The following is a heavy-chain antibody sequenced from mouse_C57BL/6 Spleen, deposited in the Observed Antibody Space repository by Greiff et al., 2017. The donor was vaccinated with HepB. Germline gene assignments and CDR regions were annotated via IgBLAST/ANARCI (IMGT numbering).Heavy chain of an antibody. D-gene: IGHD1-1*01. CDR1: GYTFTSYW. J-gene: IGHJ4*01. CDR3: ARDYYYGSRRAMDY. V-gene: IGHV1-53*01. CDR2: INPSNGGT. Sequence: QVQLKQSGTELVKPGASVKLSCKASGYTFTSYWMHWVKQRPGQGLEWIGNINPSNGGTNYNEKFKSKATLTVDNSSSTAYMQLSSLTSEDSAVYYCARDYYYGSRRAMDYWGQGTSVTVSS.